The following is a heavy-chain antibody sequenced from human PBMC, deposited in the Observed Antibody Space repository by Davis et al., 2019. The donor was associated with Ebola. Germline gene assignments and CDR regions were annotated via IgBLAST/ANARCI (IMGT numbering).Heavy chain of an antibody. D-gene: IGHD2-15*01. V-gene: IGHV3-30*04. CDR2: ISYDGSNK. Sequence: GGSLRLSCAASGFTFSSYTLHWVRQAPGKGLEWVAVISYDGSNKYYADSVQGRFTISRDNSKNTLYLQMNSLRAEDTAVYYCAKALGYCSGGSCYSTGYFDYWGQGTLVTVSS. CDR3: AKALGYCSGGSCYSTGYFDY. CDR1: GFTFSSYT. J-gene: IGHJ4*02.